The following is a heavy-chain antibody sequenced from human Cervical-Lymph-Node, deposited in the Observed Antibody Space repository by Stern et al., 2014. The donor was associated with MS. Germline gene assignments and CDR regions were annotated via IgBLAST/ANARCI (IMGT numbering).Heavy chain of an antibody. Sequence: QVQLQESGPGLVKPSQTLSLTCTVSGGSISSDNYYWTWLRQHPGKGLEWIGHIYYSGTTYYNPSLKSRVSITVDTSKNLFSLRLSSVTAADTAVYYCARDHFTTSLDVWGHGTTVTVS. CDR1: GGSISSDNYY. D-gene: IGHD2-2*01. CDR2: IYYSGTT. J-gene: IGHJ6*02. CDR3: ARDHFTTSLDV. V-gene: IGHV4-31*03.